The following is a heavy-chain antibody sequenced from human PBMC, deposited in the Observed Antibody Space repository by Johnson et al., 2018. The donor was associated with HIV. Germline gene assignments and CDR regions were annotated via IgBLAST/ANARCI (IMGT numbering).Heavy chain of an antibody. CDR2: VKRKSDGGTT. J-gene: IGHJ3*02. CDR3: TARPYSNNWYVAFDI. CDR1: GFTFTNAW. Sequence: EVHLVESGGGLVKPGGSLRLSCAASGFTFTNAWMTWVRQAPGTGLEWVGRVKRKSDGGTTDYAAPVKGRFTISRDDSENTLYLQMNGLNTEDTAVYYCTARPYSNNWYVAFDIWGQGTMVTVSS. V-gene: IGHV3-15*01. D-gene: IGHD6-13*01.